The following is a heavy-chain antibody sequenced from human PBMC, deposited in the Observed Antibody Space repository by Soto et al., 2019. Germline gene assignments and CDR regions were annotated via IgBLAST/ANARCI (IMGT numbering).Heavy chain of an antibody. CDR2: INHSGST. V-gene: IGHV4-34*01. Sequence: PSETLSLTCAVYGGSFSGYYWSWIRQPPGKGLEWIGEINHSGSTNYNPSLKSRVTISVDTSKNQFSLKLSSVTAADTAVYYCVSGGSCSRCLDYWGQGTLVTVSS. J-gene: IGHJ4*02. CDR3: VSGGSCSRCLDY. CDR1: GGSFSGYY. D-gene: IGHD2-15*01.